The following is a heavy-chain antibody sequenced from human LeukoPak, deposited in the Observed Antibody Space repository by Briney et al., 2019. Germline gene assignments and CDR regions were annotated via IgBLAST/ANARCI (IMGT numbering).Heavy chain of an antibody. V-gene: IGHV3-53*01. CDR2: IYSGGST. D-gene: IGHD3-10*01. Sequence: GGSLRLSCAASGFTFSSYAMSWVRQAPGKGLEWVSVIYSGGSTYYADSVKGRFTISRDNSKNTLYLQMNSLRAEDTAVYYCARALGYGSDYWGQGTLVTVSS. CDR1: GFTFSSYA. CDR3: ARALGYGSDY. J-gene: IGHJ4*02.